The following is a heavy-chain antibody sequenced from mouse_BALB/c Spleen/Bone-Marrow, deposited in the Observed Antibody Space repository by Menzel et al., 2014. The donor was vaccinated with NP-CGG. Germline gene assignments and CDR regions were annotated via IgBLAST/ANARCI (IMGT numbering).Heavy chain of an antibody. J-gene: IGHJ2*01. V-gene: IGHV4-1*02. CDR3: ARPDYYGYLNY. Sequence: EVQLQQSGGGLVQPGGSLKLSCAASGFDFSRYWMSWVRQAPGKGLEWIGEINPDSRTINYSPSLKDKFIISRDNAKNTLYLRLNKGRSEDTALYYCARPDYYGYLNYWGQGTTLTVSS. CDR1: GFDFSRYW. CDR2: INPDSRTI. D-gene: IGHD1-1*01.